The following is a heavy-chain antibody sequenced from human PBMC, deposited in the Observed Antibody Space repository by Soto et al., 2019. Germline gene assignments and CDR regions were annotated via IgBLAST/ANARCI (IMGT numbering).Heavy chain of an antibody. V-gene: IGHV3-30*18. D-gene: IGHD2-21*01. CDR3: AKATLGTCAGVTCYYFDS. CDR2: ISYDGSNK. CDR1: GFTFSSYG. J-gene: IGHJ4*02. Sequence: GGSLRLSCAASGFTFSSYGMHWVRQAPGKGLEWVAVISYDGSNKYYADSVKGRFTISRDDSKNTLYLQMNNLRAEDTALYYCAKATLGTCAGVTCYYFDSWGQGAPVTVSS.